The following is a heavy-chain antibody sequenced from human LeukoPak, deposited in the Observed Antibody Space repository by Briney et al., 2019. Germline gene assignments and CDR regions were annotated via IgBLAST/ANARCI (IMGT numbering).Heavy chain of an antibody. V-gene: IGHV4-39*01. Sequence: SETLSLTCTVSGGSISRSGYYWGWIRQPPGKGLEWIGSIQYTGSTDYNPSLKSRVTISVGTSKNQFSLRLSSVTAADTAVYYCARHLRDSSGYYSDYWGQGTLVTVSS. CDR1: GGSISRSGYY. J-gene: IGHJ4*02. D-gene: IGHD3-22*01. CDR3: ARHLRDSSGYYSDY. CDR2: IQYTGST.